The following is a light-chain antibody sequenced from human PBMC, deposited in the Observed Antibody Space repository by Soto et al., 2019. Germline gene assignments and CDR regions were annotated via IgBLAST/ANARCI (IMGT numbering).Light chain of an antibody. CDR1: SSDVGGYNY. CDR3: SSYTTSSTLLYV. CDR2: AVS. J-gene: IGLJ1*01. Sequence: QSALTQPASVSGSTGQSITISCTGTSSDVGGYNYVSWYQQHPGKAPKLMIYAVSNRPSGVSTRFSGSKSGNTASLTISGLQAEDEADYHCSSYTTSSTLLYVFGTGTKVTVL. V-gene: IGLV2-14*01.